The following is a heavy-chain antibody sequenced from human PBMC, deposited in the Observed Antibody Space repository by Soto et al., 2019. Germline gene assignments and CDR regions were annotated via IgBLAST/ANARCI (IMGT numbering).Heavy chain of an antibody. J-gene: IGHJ5*02. CDR2: IIPIFGTA. CDR3: ARDQLAAAGRGWFDP. CDR1: GGTFSSYA. Sequence: QVQLVQSGAEVKKPGSSVKVSCKASGGTFSSYAISWVRQAPGQGLEWMGGIIPIFGTANYAQKFQGRVTITADEYTSTAYMELSSLRSEDTAVHYCARDQLAAAGRGWFDPWGQGPLVTVSS. V-gene: IGHV1-69*01. D-gene: IGHD6-13*01.